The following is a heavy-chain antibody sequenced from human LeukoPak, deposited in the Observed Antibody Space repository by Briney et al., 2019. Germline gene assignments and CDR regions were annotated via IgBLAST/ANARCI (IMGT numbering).Heavy chain of an antibody. CDR3: ASSAFGAGFYYDSRGYRFQH. CDR2: INHSGST. Sequence: SETLSLTCAVYGGSFSGYYWSWIRQPPGKGLEWIGEINHSGSTNYNPSLKSRVTISVDTSKNQFSLKLSSVTAADTAVYYCASSAFGAGFYYDSRGYRFQHWGQGTLVTVSS. CDR1: GGSFSGYY. D-gene: IGHD3-22*01. V-gene: IGHV4-34*01. J-gene: IGHJ1*01.